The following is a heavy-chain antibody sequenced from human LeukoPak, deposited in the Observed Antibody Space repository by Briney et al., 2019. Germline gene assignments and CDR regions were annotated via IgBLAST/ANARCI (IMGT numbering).Heavy chain of an antibody. V-gene: IGHV3-73*01. CDR2: IKTKADNYAT. CDR3: THPAYYYNVDV. CDR1: GLTFSVSA. D-gene: IGHD6-25*01. Sequence: PGGSLKLSCSASGLTFSVSAIHWVRQASGKGLEWVGRIKTKADNYATAYAASVKGRFTISRDDSTNTAYLQMNSPKTEDTAVYYCTHPAYYYNVDVWGKGTTVTVSS. J-gene: IGHJ6*04.